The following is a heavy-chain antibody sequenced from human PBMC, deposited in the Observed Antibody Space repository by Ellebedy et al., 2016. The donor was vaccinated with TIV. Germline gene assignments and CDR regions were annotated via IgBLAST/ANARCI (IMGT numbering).Heavy chain of an antibody. V-gene: IGHV3-33*01. CDR3: AREPMVRGVIRRGYAMDV. CDR1: GFTFSSYG. Sequence: GGSLRLXXAASGFTFSSYGMHWVRQAPGKGLEWVALIWYDGSNKYYADSVKGRFTISRDNSKNTLYLQMNSLRAEDTAVYYCAREPMVRGVIRRGYAMDVWGQGTTVTVSS. J-gene: IGHJ6*02. D-gene: IGHD3-10*01. CDR2: IWYDGSNK.